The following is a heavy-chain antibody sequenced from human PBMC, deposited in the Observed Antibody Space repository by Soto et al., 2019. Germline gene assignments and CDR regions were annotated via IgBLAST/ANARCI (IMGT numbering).Heavy chain of an antibody. CDR2: INPSGGST. Sequence: ASVKVSCKASGYRFTTHQMHWVRQAPGQGLEWMGTINPSGGSTSYAQRFQGRVTMTRDTSTSTVYMQLSSLRAEDTALYYCARGDSNGWYFDYWGQGTLVTVSS. CDR1: GYRFTTHQ. V-gene: IGHV1-46*01. D-gene: IGHD6-19*01. CDR3: ARGDSNGWYFDY. J-gene: IGHJ4*02.